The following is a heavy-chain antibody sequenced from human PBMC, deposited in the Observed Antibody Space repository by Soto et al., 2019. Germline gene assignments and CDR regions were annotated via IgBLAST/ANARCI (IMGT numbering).Heavy chain of an antibody. CDR3: ARGGVQKWYYYYGMDV. D-gene: IGHD1-1*01. CDR1: GGSFSGYY. J-gene: IGHJ6*02. CDR2: INHSGST. Sequence: SETLSLTCAVYGGSFSGYYWSWIRQPPGKGLEWIGEINHSGSTNYNPSLKSRVTISVDTSKNQFSLKLSSVTAADTAVYYCARGGVQKWYYYYGMDVWGQGTTVTSP. V-gene: IGHV4-34*01.